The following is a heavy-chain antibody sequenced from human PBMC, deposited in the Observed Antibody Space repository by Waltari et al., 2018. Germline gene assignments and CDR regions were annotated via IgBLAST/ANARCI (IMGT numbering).Heavy chain of an antibody. Sequence: QVQLQQWGAGLLKPSETLSLTCAVYGGSFSGYYWSWIRQPPGKGLEWIGEINHSGSTNDNPSLKSRVTISVDTSKNQFSLKLSSVTAADTAVYYCARVSQDWFDPWGQGTLVTVSS. CDR2: INHSGST. CDR3: ARVSQDWFDP. V-gene: IGHV4-34*01. CDR1: GGSFSGYY. J-gene: IGHJ5*02.